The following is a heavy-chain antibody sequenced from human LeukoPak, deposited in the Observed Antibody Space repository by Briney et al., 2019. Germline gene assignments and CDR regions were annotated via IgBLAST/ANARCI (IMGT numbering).Heavy chain of an antibody. J-gene: IGHJ4*02. D-gene: IGHD1-20*01. CDR1: GYTFSGYY. V-gene: IGHV1-2*02. CDR3: AREITGMIGPTDY. CDR2: INPNSGDT. Sequence: ASVKVSCKASGYTFSGYYDHWVRQAPGQGLEWMGWINPNSGDTNYAQKFQGRVTMTRDTSISTAYMELSRLTSADTAVYYCAREITGMIGPTDYWGQGTLVTVSS.